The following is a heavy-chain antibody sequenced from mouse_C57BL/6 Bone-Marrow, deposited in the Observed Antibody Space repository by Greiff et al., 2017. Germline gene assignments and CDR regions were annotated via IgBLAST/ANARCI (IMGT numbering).Heavy chain of an antibody. D-gene: IGHD1-1*01. Sequence: VQLQQSVAELVRPGASVKLSCTASGFNIKNTYMHWVKQRPEKGLEWIGRIAPANGNTKYAPKFQGQATITADTSSNTSYLQLSSLTSEDTAIYYCARIITTVVATHYWGQGTTLTVSS. CDR2: IAPANGNT. J-gene: IGHJ2*01. CDR1: GFNIKNTY. V-gene: IGHV14-3*01. CDR3: ARIITTVVATHY.